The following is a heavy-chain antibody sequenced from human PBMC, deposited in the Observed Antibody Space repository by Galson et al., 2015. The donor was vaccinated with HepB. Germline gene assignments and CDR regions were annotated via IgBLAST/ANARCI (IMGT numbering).Heavy chain of an antibody. CDR3: ARDGSINPAAAILDY. CDR1: GFTFSSYG. J-gene: IGHJ4*02. Sequence: SLRLSCAASGFTFSSYGMHWVRQAPGKGLEWVAVIWYDGSNKYYADSVKGRFTISRDNSKNTLYLQMNSLRAEDTAVYYCARDGSINPAAAILDYWGQGTLVTVSS. CDR2: IWYDGSNK. D-gene: IGHD2-2*02. V-gene: IGHV3-33*08.